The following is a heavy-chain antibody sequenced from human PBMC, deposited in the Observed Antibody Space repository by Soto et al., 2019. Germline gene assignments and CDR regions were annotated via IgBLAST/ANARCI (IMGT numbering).Heavy chain of an antibody. D-gene: IGHD3-16*01. V-gene: IGHV3-21*01. J-gene: IGHJ5*02. CDR2: ISRSSSYI. CDR1: GLTFGDYV. Sequence: GGSLRLSCTASGLTFGDYVMSWFRQAPGKGLEWVSSISRSSSYIYYADSVKGRFTISRDNAKNSLYLQMNSLRVEDTAVYYCARDLHDYVSFRFDPWGQGTLVTVSS. CDR3: ARDLHDYVSFRFDP.